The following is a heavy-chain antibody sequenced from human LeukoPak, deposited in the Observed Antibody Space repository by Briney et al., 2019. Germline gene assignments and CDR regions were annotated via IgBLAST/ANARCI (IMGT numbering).Heavy chain of an antibody. Sequence: PSETLSLTCTVSGGSISSGDYYWSWIRQPPGEGLEWIGYIYYSGSTYYNPSLKSRVTISVDTPKNQFSLKLSSVTAADTAVYYCAREKYNYYYYYGMDVWGQGTTVTVSS. CDR3: AREKYNYYYYYGMDV. D-gene: IGHD6-6*01. J-gene: IGHJ6*02. CDR1: GGSISSGDYY. V-gene: IGHV4-30-4*01. CDR2: IYYSGST.